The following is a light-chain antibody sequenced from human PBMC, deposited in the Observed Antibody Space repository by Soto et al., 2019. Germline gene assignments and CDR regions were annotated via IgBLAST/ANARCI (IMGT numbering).Light chain of an antibody. CDR1: TSDVGGYNY. CDR2: EVS. CDR3: SSDAGSIVV. J-gene: IGLJ2*01. V-gene: IGLV2-8*01. Sequence: QSALTKPPSAGGSPGQSGTISHTRTTSDVGGYNYVSCYYQHSGKAPKLMIYEVSKLPAGVHARFSGSKSGITASRAVSWLQDEYEADYYCSSDAGSIVVVGGGSKFTVL.